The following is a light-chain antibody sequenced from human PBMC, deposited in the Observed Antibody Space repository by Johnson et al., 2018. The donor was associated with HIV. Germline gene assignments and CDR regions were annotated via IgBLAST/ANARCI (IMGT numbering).Light chain of an antibody. V-gene: IGLV1-51*01. CDR3: GTWDSSLSAYV. CDR1: SSNIGNNY. J-gene: IGLJ1*01. CDR2: ENN. Sequence: QSVLTQPPSVSAAPGQKVTISCSGSSSNIGNNYVSWYQQLPGTAPTLLIYENNKRPSGIPDRFSGSKSGTSATLRITGLQTGDEADYYCGTWDSSLSAYVFGTGTKVTVL.